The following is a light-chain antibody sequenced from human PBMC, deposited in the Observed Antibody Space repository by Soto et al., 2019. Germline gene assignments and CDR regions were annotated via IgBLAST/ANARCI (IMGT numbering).Light chain of an antibody. CDR3: QSYDSSLTPPKV. CDR2: GNS. J-gene: IGLJ3*02. Sequence: QAVVTQPPSVSGAPGQRVTISCTGSSSNIGAGYDVHWYQQLPGTAPKLLIYGNSNRPSGVPDRFSGSKSGTSASLAITGLQAEDEADYYCQSYDSSLTPPKVFGGVTKLTVL. CDR1: SSNIGAGYD. V-gene: IGLV1-40*01.